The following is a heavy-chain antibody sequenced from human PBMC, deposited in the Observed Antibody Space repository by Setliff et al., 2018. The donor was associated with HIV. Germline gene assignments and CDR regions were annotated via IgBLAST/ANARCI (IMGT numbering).Heavy chain of an antibody. D-gene: IGHD2-2*01. CDR1: GYTFNNYG. CDR2: ISTYNGNT. J-gene: IGHJ4*02. CDR3: ARGEVTSSWSISSYLLY. V-gene: IGHV1-18*01. Sequence: ASVKVSCKASGYTFNNYGITWVRQAPGRGLEWMGWISTYNGNTKYPVKFQDRVTMTTDTSTNTVYMELRSLTSDDTAMYYCARGEVTSSWSISSYLLYWGQGTLVTVSS.